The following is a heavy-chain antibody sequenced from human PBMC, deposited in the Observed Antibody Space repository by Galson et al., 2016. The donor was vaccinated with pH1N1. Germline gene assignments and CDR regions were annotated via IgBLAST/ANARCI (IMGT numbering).Heavy chain of an antibody. CDR2: ITGMFGTT. J-gene: IGHJ4*02. CDR1: GGTFSSYA. V-gene: IGHV1-69*05. CDR3: ARLQNYDFWTDFYFFDY. D-gene: IGHD3/OR15-3a*01. Sequence: SVKVSCKASGGTFSSYAFSWVRQAPGQGLEWMGGITGMFGTTNYQQKLQGRVTITTEEITSSAYMELSSLRSADTAVYYCARLQNYDFWTDFYFFDYWGPGILVTVSS.